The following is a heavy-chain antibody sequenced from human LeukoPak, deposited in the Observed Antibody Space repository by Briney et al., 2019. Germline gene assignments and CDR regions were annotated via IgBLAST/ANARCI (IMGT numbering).Heavy chain of an antibody. J-gene: IGHJ5*02. CDR3: ARGSSTSFDP. D-gene: IGHD2-2*01. V-gene: IGHV4-61*02. CDR1: GGSISSGSYY. CDR2: TYTSGST. Sequence: PSQTLSLTCTVSGGSISSGSYYWSWIRQPAGKGLEWIGRTYTSGSTNYNPSLKSRVTISVDTSKNQFSLKLSSVTAADTAVYYCARGSSTSFDPWGQGTLVTVSS.